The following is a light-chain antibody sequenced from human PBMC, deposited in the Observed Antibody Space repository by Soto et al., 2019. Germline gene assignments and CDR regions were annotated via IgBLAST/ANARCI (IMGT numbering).Light chain of an antibody. V-gene: IGKV3-20*01. CDR3: QQYGGSPRT. Sequence: EVVLTRSPGTLSLSPGERGTLSCRASQSVSSGYLAWYQQKPGQAPRLLIYDASSRATGIPDRFSGSGSGTDFTLTISRLEPEAFAAYYCQQYGGSPRTLGQGTKVDIK. CDR2: DAS. CDR1: QSVSSGY. J-gene: IGKJ1*01.